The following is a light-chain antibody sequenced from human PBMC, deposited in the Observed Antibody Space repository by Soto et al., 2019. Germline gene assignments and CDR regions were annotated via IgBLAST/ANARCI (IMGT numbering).Light chain of an antibody. CDR1: SSDVGGYDY. J-gene: IGLJ1*01. CDR2: DVS. CDR3: SLYRSSTYV. V-gene: IGLV2-14*03. Sequence: QSALTQPASVSGSPGQSITISCTGTSSDVGGYDYVSWYQQHPGKAPKLMIYDVSNRPSGVSNRFSGSKSGNTASLTISGLQAEDEADYSCSLYRSSTYVFGTGTKDTVL.